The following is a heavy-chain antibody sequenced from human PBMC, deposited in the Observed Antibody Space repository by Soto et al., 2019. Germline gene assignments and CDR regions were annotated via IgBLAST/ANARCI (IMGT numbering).Heavy chain of an antibody. J-gene: IGHJ5*01. CDR3: ARVTPHVETASTPDS. Sequence: PGGSLRLSCAASGFTFSSYTMNWVRQAPGEGLEWVSSISSTGSYIYYADSVKGRFTISRDNAQNSLYLQMNSLRAEDTAVYYCARVTPHVETASTPDSWGQGILVTVSS. CDR2: ISSTGSYI. D-gene: IGHD5-18*01. CDR1: GFTFSSYT. V-gene: IGHV3-21*01.